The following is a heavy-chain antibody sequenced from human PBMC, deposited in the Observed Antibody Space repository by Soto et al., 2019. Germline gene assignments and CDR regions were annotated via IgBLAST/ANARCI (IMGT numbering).Heavy chain of an antibody. CDR2: ITYIGGAT. Sequence: EAQLLESGGGFVQPGGSLRLSCAASGFTFSSYAMAWVRQAPGKGLEWVSGITYIGGATFYADSVKGCFTISRDNVRNTLYLQMNRLRVEDTAVYYCAKVSSLYGDYVPSSGLDDFWGQGTLVTVSS. V-gene: IGHV3-23*01. J-gene: IGHJ4*02. D-gene: IGHD4-17*01. CDR3: AKVSSLYGDYVPSSGLDDF. CDR1: GFTFSSYA.